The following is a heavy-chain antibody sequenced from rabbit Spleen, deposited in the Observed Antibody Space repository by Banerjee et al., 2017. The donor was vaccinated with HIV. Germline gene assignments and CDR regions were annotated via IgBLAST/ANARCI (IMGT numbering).Heavy chain of an antibody. Sequence: QSLEESGGGLVQPEGSLTLTCTASGFSFSSRYYMCWVRQAPGKGLEWIGCIGSGTTGNIYYASWAKGRFTISRTSSTTVTLPMTSLTAADTATYFCARSTYGYDDYADLYHAAMDLWAQGPSSPS. V-gene: IGHV1S40*01. CDR3: ARSTYGYDDYADLYHAAMDL. CDR2: IGSGTTGNI. D-gene: IGHD6-1*01. J-gene: IGHJ6*01. CDR1: GFSFSSRYY.